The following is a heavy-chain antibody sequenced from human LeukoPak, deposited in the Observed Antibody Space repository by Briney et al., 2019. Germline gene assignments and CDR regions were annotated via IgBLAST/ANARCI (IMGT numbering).Heavy chain of an antibody. Sequence: GGSLRLFCAASGFTFREYSMSWVSQAPGKGLEWGSNIRSNGRDTYYIDSVKGRFTISRDNYKHKVYLEMNSLRDGDSAVHYFAKGRYTTWFDPWGQGTLVTVSS. J-gene: IGHJ5*02. CDR2: IRSNGRDT. V-gene: IGHV3-23*01. CDR1: GFTFREYS. CDR3: AKGRYTTWFDP. D-gene: IGHD2-2*02.